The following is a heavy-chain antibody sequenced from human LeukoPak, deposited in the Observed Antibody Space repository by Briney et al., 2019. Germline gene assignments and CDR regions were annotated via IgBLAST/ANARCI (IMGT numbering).Heavy chain of an antibody. CDR2: IYPGDSDT. CDR3: ARTTYGDYVDYFDY. Sequence: GESLKISCKGSGYTFTNYWIGWVRQMPGKGPEWMGIIYPGDSDTRYSPSFQGQVTISADKSISTAYLQWSGLKASDTAMYYCARTTYGDYVDYFDYWGQGTLVTVSS. J-gene: IGHJ4*02. V-gene: IGHV5-51*01. D-gene: IGHD4-17*01. CDR1: GYTFTNYW.